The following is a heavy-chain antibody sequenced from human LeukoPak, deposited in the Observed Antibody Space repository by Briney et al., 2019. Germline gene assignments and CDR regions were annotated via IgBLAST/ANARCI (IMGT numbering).Heavy chain of an antibody. CDR3: AKDSRVKTVYSNFDY. J-gene: IGHJ4*02. V-gene: IGHV3-23*01. CDR2: ISHSGDNT. CDR1: GFTFNNYA. Sequence: PGGSLRLSCAASGFTFNNYAMSWVRQAPGKGLEWVSDISHSGDNTYHADSVKGRFTISRDNSNNMLYLQMNSLRAEDTAVYYCAKDSRVKTVYSNFDYWGQGILVTVSS. D-gene: IGHD2-8*01.